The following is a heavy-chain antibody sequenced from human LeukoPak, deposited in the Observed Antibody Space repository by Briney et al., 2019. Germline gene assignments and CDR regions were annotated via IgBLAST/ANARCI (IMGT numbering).Heavy chain of an antibody. J-gene: IGHJ3*02. CDR2: MNPNSGNT. CDR1: GYTFTSYD. Sequence: ASVKVSCKASGYTFTSYDINWVRQATGQGLEWMGWMNPNSGNTGYAQKFQGRVTMTRNTSISTAYMELSSLRPEDTAVYYCATGRATHDAFDIWGQGTMVTVSS. V-gene: IGHV1-8*01. CDR3: ATGRATHDAFDI. D-gene: IGHD7-27*01.